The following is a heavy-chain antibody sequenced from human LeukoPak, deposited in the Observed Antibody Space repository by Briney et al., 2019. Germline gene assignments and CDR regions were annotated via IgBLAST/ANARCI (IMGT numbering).Heavy chain of an antibody. CDR2: IYTSGST. CDR1: GGSISSYY. J-gene: IGHJ4*02. D-gene: IGHD2-21*02. Sequence: SETLSLTCTVSGGSISSYYWSWIRQPAGKGLEWIGRIYTSGSTNYNPSLKSRVTMSVDTSKNQFSLKLSSVTAADTAVYYCARGVGAYCGGDCYDPSHAPGIFDYWGQGTLVTVSS. V-gene: IGHV4-4*07. CDR3: ARGVGAYCGGDCYDPSHAPGIFDY.